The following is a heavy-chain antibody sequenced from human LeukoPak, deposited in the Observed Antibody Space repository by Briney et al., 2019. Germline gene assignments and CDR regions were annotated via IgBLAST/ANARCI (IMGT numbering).Heavy chain of an antibody. CDR1: GGSSSSDY. D-gene: IGHD6-19*01. Sequence: SETLSLTCTVSGGSSSSDYWSWFRQPPGNGLEWIGYISYSGSTNYSPSLKSRVTISVDTSKNQLSLELSSVTAADTAVYYCARIGGSGWTYDYWGQGTLVTVSS. CDR2: ISYSGST. CDR3: ARIGGSGWTYDY. V-gene: IGHV4-59*01. J-gene: IGHJ4*02.